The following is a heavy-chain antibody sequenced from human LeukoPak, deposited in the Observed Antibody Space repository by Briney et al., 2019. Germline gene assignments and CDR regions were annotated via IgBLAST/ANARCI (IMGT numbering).Heavy chain of an antibody. D-gene: IGHD3-10*01. J-gene: IGHJ6*02. CDR2: MNPNSGNS. V-gene: IGHV1-8*01. Sequence: ASVKVSCKTSGYTFTNYDIIWVRQASGQGLEWMGWMNPNSGNSIQTQKFQGRVAMTRNTSISTAHLEVTSLRSEDTAVYYCARGRTTRRRGVIISYYYYGMDVWGQGTTVTVSS. CDR3: ARGRTTRRRGVIISYYYYGMDV. CDR1: GYTFTNYD.